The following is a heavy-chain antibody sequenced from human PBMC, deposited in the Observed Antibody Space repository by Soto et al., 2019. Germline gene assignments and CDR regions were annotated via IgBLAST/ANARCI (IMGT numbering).Heavy chain of an antibody. D-gene: IGHD3-9*01. J-gene: IGHJ2*01. CDR1: GFIFPDYD. CDR2: INWSAKRI. Sequence: GVLSLSCAASGFIFPDYDMTWVRLLPGKGLEWVSGINWSAKRIDYAESVKGRFTISRDNAKNPLYREMNGLRPEDTALYYCARIGNDIFRYFDLFCRGTLVTVS. CDR3: ARIGNDIFRYFDL. V-gene: IGHV3-20*04.